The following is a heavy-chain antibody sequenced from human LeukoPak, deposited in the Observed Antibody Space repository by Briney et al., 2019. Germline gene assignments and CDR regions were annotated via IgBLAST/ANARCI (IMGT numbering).Heavy chain of an antibody. CDR2: IYYSGST. J-gene: IGHJ5*02. V-gene: IGHV4-61*01. CDR3: AREDSSSWYRWFDP. CDR1: GGSVSSGSYY. Sequence: SETLSLTCTVSGGSVSSGSYYWTWLRQPPGKGLEWIGYIYYSGSTNYNPSLKSRVTISVDTSQNQFSLKLTSVTAADTAVYYCAREDSSSWYRWFDPWGQGTLVTVSS. D-gene: IGHD6-13*01.